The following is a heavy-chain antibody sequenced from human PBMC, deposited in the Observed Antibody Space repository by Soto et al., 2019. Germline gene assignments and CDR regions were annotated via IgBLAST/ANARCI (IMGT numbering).Heavy chain of an antibody. Sequence: SVKVSCKVSGGAFTNYSLNWVRHAPGQGLEWLGGIIPLHNTSNYSLKLLGRGSVTADISSNTVYMHLSSLTSDDTATYYCAIWSNWNPLYYRGMDVWGQGTTVTVSS. J-gene: IGHJ6*02. CDR1: GGAFTNYS. CDR2: IIPLHNTS. V-gene: IGHV1-69*08. D-gene: IGHD1-20*01. CDR3: AIWSNWNPLYYRGMDV.